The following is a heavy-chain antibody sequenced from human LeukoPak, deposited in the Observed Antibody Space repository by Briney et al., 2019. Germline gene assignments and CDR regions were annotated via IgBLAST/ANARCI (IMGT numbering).Heavy chain of an antibody. CDR2: IKQDGSEK. D-gene: IGHD3-10*01. J-gene: IGHJ6*02. CDR1: GFAFSSYW. CDR3: ARSYYGSGTSYGMDV. Sequence: GGSLRLSCEASGFAFSSYWASWVRQAPGKGLEWVANIKQDGSEKYYVDSVEGRFTISRDNAKNSLYLQMNSLRAEDTAVYYCARSYYGSGTSYGMDVWGQGTTVTVSS. V-gene: IGHV3-7*01.